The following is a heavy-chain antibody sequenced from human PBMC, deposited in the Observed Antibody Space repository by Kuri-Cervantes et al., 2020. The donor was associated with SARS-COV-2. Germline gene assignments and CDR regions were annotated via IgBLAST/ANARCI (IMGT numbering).Heavy chain of an antibody. D-gene: IGHD2-2*01. V-gene: IGHV4-39*07. CDR3: ARVPAAIFTGYYYYGMDV. CDR1: GGSISSSSYY. J-gene: IGHJ6*02. Sequence: SETLSLTCTVSGGSISSSSYYWGWIRQPPGKGLEWIGSIYYSGSTYYNPSLKSRVTISVDTSKNQFSLKLSSVTAADTAVYHCARVPAAIFTGYYYYGMDVWGQGTTVTVSS. CDR2: IYYSGST.